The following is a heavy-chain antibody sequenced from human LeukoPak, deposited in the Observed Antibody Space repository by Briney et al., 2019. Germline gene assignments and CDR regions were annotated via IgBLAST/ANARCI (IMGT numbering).Heavy chain of an antibody. Sequence: GGSLRLSCAASGFTFSSYGMHWVRQAPGKGLEWVAVISYDGSNKKYADSVKGRFTISRDNSKNTLYLQMNSLRAEDTAVYYCAKGAKRVVGATTHWFDPWGQGTLVTVSS. CDR1: GFTFSSYG. J-gene: IGHJ5*02. CDR2: ISYDGSNK. V-gene: IGHV3-30*18. D-gene: IGHD1-26*01. CDR3: AKGAKRVVGATTHWFDP.